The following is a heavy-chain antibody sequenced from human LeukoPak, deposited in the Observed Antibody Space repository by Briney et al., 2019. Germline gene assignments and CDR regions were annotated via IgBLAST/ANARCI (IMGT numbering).Heavy chain of an antibody. Sequence: SETLSLTCAVYGGSFSGYYWSWIRQPPGKGLEWIGEINHSGSTNYNPSLKSRVTISVDTSKNQFSLKLSSVTAADTAVYYCARVEAGFHDYWGQGTMVTVSS. D-gene: IGHD1-1*01. CDR2: INHSGST. V-gene: IGHV4-34*01. CDR1: GGSFSGYY. CDR3: ARVEAGFHDY. J-gene: IGHJ4*02.